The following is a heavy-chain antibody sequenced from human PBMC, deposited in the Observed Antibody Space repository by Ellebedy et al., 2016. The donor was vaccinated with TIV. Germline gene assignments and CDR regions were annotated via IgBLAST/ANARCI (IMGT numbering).Heavy chain of an antibody. CDR1: GFNFISFS. J-gene: IGHJ3*02. V-gene: IGHV3-66*01. D-gene: IGHD1-7*01. Sequence: GGSLRLSCAASGFNFISFSMNWVRQAPGKGLEWVSVISVAGGTYYADSVKGRFTISRDNSRNTLFLQMNGLRAEDTAVYYCAGESFNDADLDLWGLFDIWGQGTTVTVSS. CDR3: AGESFNDADLDLWGLFDI. CDR2: ISVAGGT.